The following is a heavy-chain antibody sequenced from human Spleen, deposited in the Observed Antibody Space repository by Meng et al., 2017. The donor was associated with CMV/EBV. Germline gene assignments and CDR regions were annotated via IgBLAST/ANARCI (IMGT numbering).Heavy chain of an antibody. Sequence: GESLKISCAASEFTVSSNYMTWVRQAPGKGLEWVSVIYSGGSTYFADSVKGRFTISRDSSKNTLYLQMNSLRSEDTAVYYCARARSSWYPDGFDIWGQGTMVTVSS. CDR2: IYSGGST. J-gene: IGHJ3*02. CDR1: EFTVSSNY. V-gene: IGHV3-66*02. D-gene: IGHD6-13*01. CDR3: ARARSSWYPDGFDI.